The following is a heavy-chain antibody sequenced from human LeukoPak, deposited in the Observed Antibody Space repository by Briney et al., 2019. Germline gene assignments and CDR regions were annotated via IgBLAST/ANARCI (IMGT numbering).Heavy chain of an antibody. D-gene: IGHD3-22*01. CDR1: GFTFSSNY. CDR2: IYSGGST. CDR3: ARADYYDSSGYFQYYFDY. V-gene: IGHV3-53*01. J-gene: IGHJ4*02. Sequence: GGSLRLSCAASGFTFSSNYMSWVRQAPGKGLEWVSVIYSGGSTYYADSVKGRLTISRDNSENTLYLQMNSLRAEDTAVYYCARADYYDSSGYFQYYFDYWGQGTLVTVSS.